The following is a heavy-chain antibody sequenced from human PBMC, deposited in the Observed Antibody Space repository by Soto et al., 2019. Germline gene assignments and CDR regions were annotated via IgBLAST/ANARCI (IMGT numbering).Heavy chain of an antibody. CDR3: ATRETRRFY. J-gene: IGHJ4*02. Sequence: QVQLQESGPGLVKPSGTLSLTCAVSGVSISSHDWWTWVRQPPGKGLEWIGESHQSGNTNYNSSLESRVTTSVDKSKTQFSLNLSSVAGADPAVYYCATRETRRFYWGQGTLVTVSS. CDR1: GVSISSHDW. D-gene: IGHD1-26*01. V-gene: IGHV4-4*02. CDR2: SHQSGNT.